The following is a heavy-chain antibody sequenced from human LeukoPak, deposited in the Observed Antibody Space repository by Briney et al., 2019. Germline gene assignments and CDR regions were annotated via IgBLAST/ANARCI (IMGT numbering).Heavy chain of an antibody. CDR2: VGISSGNT. CDR3: ARDTKYAFDN. J-gene: IGHJ4*02. V-gene: IGHV3-48*01. CDR1: GFTCSDYS. D-gene: IGHD2-2*01. Sequence: PGGSLRPSCAASGFTCSDYSMNWVRQAPGNGLEWISYVGISSGNTKYADSVKGRFTISGDKAKNSLYLQMNSLRVEDTAVYYCARDTKYAFDNWGQGTLVTVSS.